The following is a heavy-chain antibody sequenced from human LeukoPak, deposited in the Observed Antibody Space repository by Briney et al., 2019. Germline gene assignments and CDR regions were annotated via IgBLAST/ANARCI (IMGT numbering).Heavy chain of an antibody. CDR3: AREVVVGTNWFDS. V-gene: IGHV3-48*04. CDR1: GFTFSSYS. Sequence: GGSLRLSCAASGFTFSSYSMNWVRQAPGKGLEWVSYISSSGSTIYYADSVKGRFTISRDNAKNSLYLQMNSLRAEDTAVYYCAREVVVGTNWFDSWGQGTLVTVSS. CDR2: ISSSGSTI. D-gene: IGHD2-15*01. J-gene: IGHJ5*01.